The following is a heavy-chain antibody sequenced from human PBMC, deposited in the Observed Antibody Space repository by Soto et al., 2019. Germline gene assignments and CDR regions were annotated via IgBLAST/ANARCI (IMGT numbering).Heavy chain of an antibody. J-gene: IGHJ6*02. Sequence: PSETLSLTCTVSGGYISSYYWSWIRQPPGKGLEWIGYIYYSGSTNYNPSLKSRVTISVDTSKNQFSLKLSSVTAADTAVYYCASRLLWFGESPFHYGMDVWGQGTTVTVSS. V-gene: IGHV4-59*01. CDR1: GGYISSYY. D-gene: IGHD3-10*01. CDR3: ASRLLWFGESPFHYGMDV. CDR2: IYYSGST.